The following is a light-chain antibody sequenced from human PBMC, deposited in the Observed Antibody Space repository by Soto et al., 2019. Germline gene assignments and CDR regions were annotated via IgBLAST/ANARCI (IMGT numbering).Light chain of an antibody. CDR3: QQYNISWT. J-gene: IGKJ1*01. Sequence: DIQMTQSPSSLSASVGDRVTMTCRASRSVDLWLAWYQQKPGKAPKLLIYDASSLESGVPSRFGGSGSETEITLATSSLQPDDFATFFCQQYNISWTFGQGTKVDIK. CDR1: RSVDLW. CDR2: DAS. V-gene: IGKV1-5*01.